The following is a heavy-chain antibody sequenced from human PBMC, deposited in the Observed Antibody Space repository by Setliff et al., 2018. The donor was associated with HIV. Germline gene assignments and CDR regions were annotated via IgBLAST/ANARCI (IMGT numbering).Heavy chain of an antibody. CDR3: AKQGYADSLYAFDV. CDR2: IHPNTGST. D-gene: IGHD3-16*01. V-gene: IGHV1-2*06. CDR1: GYTFTAYY. Sequence: ASVKVSCKTSGYTFTAYYIYWARQAPGHGLELMGRIHPNTGSTNYLQKFQGRVSITRDTSMSTVYMTLTGLTSDGTAVYYCAKQGYADSLYAFDVWGQGTMVTVSS. J-gene: IGHJ3*01.